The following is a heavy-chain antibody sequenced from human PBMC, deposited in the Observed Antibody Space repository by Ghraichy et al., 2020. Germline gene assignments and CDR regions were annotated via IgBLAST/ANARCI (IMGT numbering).Heavy chain of an antibody. CDR2: IYYSGST. V-gene: IGHV4-59*08. Sequence: SETLSLTCTVSGGSISSYYWSWIRQPPGKGLEWIGYIYYSGSTNYNPSLKSRVTISVDTSKNQFSLKLSSVTAADTAVYYCARQDSTLGPIQHWGQGTLVTVSS. CDR1: GGSISSYY. J-gene: IGHJ1*01. D-gene: IGHD2-2*01. CDR3: ARQDSTLGPIQH.